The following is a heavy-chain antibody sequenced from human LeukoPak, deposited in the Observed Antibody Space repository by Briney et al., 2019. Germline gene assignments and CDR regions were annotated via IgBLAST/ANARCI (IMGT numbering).Heavy chain of an antibody. J-gene: IGHJ6*03. V-gene: IGHV3-30-3*02. Sequence: GGSLRLSCAASGFTFSSYAMHWVRQAPGKGLEWVAVISYDGSNKYYADSVKGRFTISRDNSKNTLYLQMNSLRAEDTAVYYCAKTIVRGVNPYYYYMDVWGKGTTVTVSS. D-gene: IGHD3-10*01. CDR1: GFTFSSYA. CDR2: ISYDGSNK. CDR3: AKTIVRGVNPYYYYMDV.